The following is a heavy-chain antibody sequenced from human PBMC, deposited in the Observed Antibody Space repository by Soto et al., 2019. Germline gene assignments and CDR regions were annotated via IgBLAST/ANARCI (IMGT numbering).Heavy chain of an antibody. CDR1: GFTFSSYA. J-gene: IGHJ4*02. CDR2: ISGSGGST. CDR3: AKGQVLRYFDWLSPFDY. Sequence: GSLRLSCAASGFTFSSYAMSWVRQAPGKGLEWVSAISGSGGSTYYADSVKGRFTISRDNSKNTLYLQMNSLRAEDTAVYYCAKGQVLRYFDWLSPFDYWGQGTLVTVSS. D-gene: IGHD3-9*01. V-gene: IGHV3-23*01.